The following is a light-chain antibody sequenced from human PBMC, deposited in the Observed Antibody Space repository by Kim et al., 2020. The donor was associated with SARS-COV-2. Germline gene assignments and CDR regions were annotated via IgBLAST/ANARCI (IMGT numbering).Light chain of an antibody. Sequence: QGKTATITCGGNNMGSKSVQWYQQRSGQAPVLVIYSNSDRPSGIPEEFSGSNSGNTATLTISKVDAGDEADYYCQVWDSASDHVVFGGGTQLTVL. V-gene: IGLV3-21*04. CDR3: QVWDSASDHVV. CDR2: SNS. J-gene: IGLJ2*01. CDR1: NMGSKS.